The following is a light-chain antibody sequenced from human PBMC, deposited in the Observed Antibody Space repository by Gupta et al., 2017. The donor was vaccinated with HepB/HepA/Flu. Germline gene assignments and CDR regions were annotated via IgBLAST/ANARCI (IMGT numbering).Light chain of an antibody. V-gene: IGLV3-21*04. CDR2: YDN. CDR1: HIGSKS. CDR3: QVWDSSSDHVV. Sequence: SYVLTQPPSVSVAPETTARITCGGNHIGSKSVHWYQQKPGQAPVLVIYYDNDRPSGIPERFSGSNSGNTATLTISRVEAGDEADYYCQVWDSSSDHVVFGGGTKLTVL. J-gene: IGLJ2*01.